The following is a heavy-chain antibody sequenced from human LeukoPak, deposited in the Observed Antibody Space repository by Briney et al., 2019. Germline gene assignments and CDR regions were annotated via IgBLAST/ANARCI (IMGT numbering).Heavy chain of an antibody. Sequence: GGSLRLSCAASGFTFSTYWMSWVRQAPGKGLEWVANINQDGSEKYYVDSVKGRFTISRDNAKNSLYLQMNSLRAEDTAVYYCAAYDSSGYSDWYFDLWGRGTLVTVSS. CDR3: AAYDSSGYSDWYFDL. CDR1: GFTFSTYW. CDR2: INQDGSEK. V-gene: IGHV3-7*01. J-gene: IGHJ2*01. D-gene: IGHD3-22*01.